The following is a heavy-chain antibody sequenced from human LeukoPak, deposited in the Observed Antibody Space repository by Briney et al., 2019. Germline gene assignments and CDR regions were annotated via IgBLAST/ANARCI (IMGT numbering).Heavy chain of an antibody. D-gene: IGHD3-10*01. V-gene: IGHV1-8*01. Sequence: GASVKVSCKASGYTFTSYDINWVRRATGQGLEWMGWMNPNSGNTGYAQKFQGRVTMTRNTSISTAYMELRSLRSEDTAVYYCAGGQGFGELLTNWGQGTLVTVSS. CDR3: AGGQGFGELLTN. J-gene: IGHJ4*02. CDR2: MNPNSGNT. CDR1: GYTFTSYD.